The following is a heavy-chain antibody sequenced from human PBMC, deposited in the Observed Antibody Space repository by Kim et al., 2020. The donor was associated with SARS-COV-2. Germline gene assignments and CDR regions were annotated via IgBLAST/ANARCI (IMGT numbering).Heavy chain of an antibody. Sequence: SETLSLTCTVSGYSISSGYYWGWIRQPPGKGLEWIGSIYHSGSTYYNPSLKSRVTISVDTSKNQFSLKLSSVTAADTAVDYCAKGEEVTWIDPWGQGTLV. V-gene: IGHV4-38-2*02. CDR2: IYHSGST. J-gene: IGHJ5*02. D-gene: IGHD2-21*02. CDR3: AKGEEVTWIDP. CDR1: GYSISSGYY.